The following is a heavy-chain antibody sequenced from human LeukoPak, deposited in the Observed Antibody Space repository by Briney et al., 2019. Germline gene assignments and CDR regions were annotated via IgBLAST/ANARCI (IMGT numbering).Heavy chain of an antibody. CDR2: ISWNSGGI. D-gene: IGHD1-26*01. CDR1: EFTFDDYA. J-gene: IGHJ4*02. Sequence: GRSLRLSCAASEFTFDDYAMHWVRQAPGKGLEWVSGISWNSGGIGYADSVKGRFTISRDNAKNSLYLQMNSLRAEDTALYYCAKGIVGATTGNYFDYWGQGTLVTVSS. V-gene: IGHV3-9*01. CDR3: AKGIVGATTGNYFDY.